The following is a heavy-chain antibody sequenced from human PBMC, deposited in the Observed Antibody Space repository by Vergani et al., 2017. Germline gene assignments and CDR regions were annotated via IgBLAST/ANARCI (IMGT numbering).Heavy chain of an antibody. CDR3: ASLATVTTYFDC. CDR2: IYYTGST. Sequence: QVQLQESGPGLVKPSETLSLTCTVSGGSVSSDNFYWSWIRQPAGKGLEWIGYIYYTGSTNYIPSLKSRVTISVDTSKNQFSLRLRSVTAADTAVYYCASLATVTTYFDCWGQGTLVAVSS. D-gene: IGHD4-11*01. V-gene: IGHV4-61*10. CDR1: GGSVSSDNFY. J-gene: IGHJ4*02.